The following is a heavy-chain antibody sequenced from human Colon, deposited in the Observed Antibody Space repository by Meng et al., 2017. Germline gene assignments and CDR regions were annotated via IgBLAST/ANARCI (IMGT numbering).Heavy chain of an antibody. J-gene: IGHJ4*02. Sequence: QVRLVQFGVELRKPGASRKVSCKAFGYSFTTFGIKWVRQAPGQGLEWLGWINTNTQEPTYAQGFTGRYAFSLDTSVSTAYLQISSLESEDTAVYYCARKASGYSYSTNWGQGTLVTVSS. V-gene: IGHV7-4-1*02. D-gene: IGHD3-22*01. CDR2: INTNTQEP. CDR3: ARKASGYSYSTN. CDR1: GYSFTTFG.